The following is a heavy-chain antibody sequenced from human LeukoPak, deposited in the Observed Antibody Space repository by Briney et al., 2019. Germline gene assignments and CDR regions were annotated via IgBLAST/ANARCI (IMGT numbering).Heavy chain of an antibody. J-gene: IGHJ4*02. Sequence: PSETLSLTCTVSGDSFGGCYWTWIRQPPGKGLEWIGYIHTSGGTNYNPSLKSRVTMSVDTSKNQFSLKLTSVTAADTAVYFCARQAYYSPSGSWTGFDFWGQGTLASVSS. V-gene: IGHV4-4*09. CDR1: GDSFGGCY. CDR2: IHTSGGT. CDR3: ARQAYYSPSGSWTGFDF. D-gene: IGHD3-10*01.